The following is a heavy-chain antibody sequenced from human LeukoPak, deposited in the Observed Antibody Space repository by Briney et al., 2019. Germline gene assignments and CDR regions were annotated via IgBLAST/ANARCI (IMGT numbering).Heavy chain of an antibody. CDR2: IIPIFGTA. V-gene: IGHV1-69*05. J-gene: IGHJ6*03. CDR1: GGTFSSYS. CDR3: ARGPYYYHYMDV. Sequence: GASVKVSCKASGGTFSSYSISWVRQAPGQGLEWMGGIIPIFGTANYAQNFQGRVTITTDESTSTAYMELSSLRSEDTAVYYCARGPYYYHYMDVWGKGTTVTVSS.